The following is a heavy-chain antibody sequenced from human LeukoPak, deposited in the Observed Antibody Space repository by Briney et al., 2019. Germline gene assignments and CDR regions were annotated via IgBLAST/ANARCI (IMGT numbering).Heavy chain of an antibody. D-gene: IGHD3-22*01. CDR1: GFTFSTYA. CDR2: ISDSGGRT. J-gene: IGHJ4*02. Sequence: PGGSLRLSCAASGFTFSTYAMSWVRQAPGEGLEWVSGISDSGGRTSYTDSVKGRYTISRDNSKNTLDLQMNSLRAEDTAVYYCARRPGDRSGYHFDYWGQGALVTVSS. CDR3: ARRPGDRSGYHFDY. V-gene: IGHV3-23*01.